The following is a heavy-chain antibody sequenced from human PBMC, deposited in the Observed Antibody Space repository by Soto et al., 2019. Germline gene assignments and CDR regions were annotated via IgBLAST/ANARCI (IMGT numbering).Heavy chain of an antibody. CDR1: GGTFSSYA. D-gene: IGHD3-10*01. Sequence: ASVNVSFKASGGTFSSYAISWVRPAPGQWLELMGGIIPIFGTANYAQKFQGRVTITADESTSTAYMELSSLRSEDTAVYYCASRYYYGPFDPWGQGTLVTVSS. CDR3: ASRYYYGPFDP. CDR2: IIPIFGTA. J-gene: IGHJ5*02. V-gene: IGHV1-69*13.